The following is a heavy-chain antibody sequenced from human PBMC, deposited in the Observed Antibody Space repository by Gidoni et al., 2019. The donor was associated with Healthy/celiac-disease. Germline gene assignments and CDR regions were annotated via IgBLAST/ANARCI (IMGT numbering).Heavy chain of an antibody. Sequence: QVQLQESGPGLVKPSDTLSLTCAVSGYSISSSNGWGWIRQPPGQGLEWFGYIYYSGRTYYNPSLKSRVTMSVDTSKNQFSLKLSSVTAVDTAVYYCARMAGTSYFDYWGQGTLVTVSS. CDR1: GYSISSSNG. J-gene: IGHJ4*02. CDR3: ARMAGTSYFDY. V-gene: IGHV4-28*07. CDR2: IYYSGRT. D-gene: IGHD1-1*01.